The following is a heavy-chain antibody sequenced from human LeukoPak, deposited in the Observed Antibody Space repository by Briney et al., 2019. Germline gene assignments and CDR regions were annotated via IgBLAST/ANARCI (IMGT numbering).Heavy chain of an antibody. CDR3: ARGVNSPQVPYYYDRGEASWFDP. V-gene: IGHV4-59*01. J-gene: IGHJ5*02. CDR1: GGSISSYY. D-gene: IGHD3-22*01. Sequence: SETLSLTCTVSGGSISSYYWSWIRQPPGKGLEWIGYIYYSGGTNYNPSLKSRVTISVDTSKNQFSLKLSSVTAADTAVYYCARGVNSPQVPYYYDRGEASWFDPWGQGTLVTVSS. CDR2: IYYSGGT.